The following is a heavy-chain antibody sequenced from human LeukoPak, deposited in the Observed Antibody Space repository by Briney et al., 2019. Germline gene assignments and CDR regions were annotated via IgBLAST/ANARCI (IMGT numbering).Heavy chain of an antibody. CDR2: IKQDGSEK. Sequence: PGGSLRLSCAASGFTFSSYWMSWVRQALGKGLEWVANIKQDGSEKYYVDSVKGRFTISRDNAKNSLYLQMNSLRAEDTAVYYCRGIQLWARTYAFDIWGQGTMVTVSS. CDR3: RGIQLWARTYAFDI. D-gene: IGHD5-18*01. J-gene: IGHJ3*02. V-gene: IGHV3-7*01. CDR1: GFTFSSYW.